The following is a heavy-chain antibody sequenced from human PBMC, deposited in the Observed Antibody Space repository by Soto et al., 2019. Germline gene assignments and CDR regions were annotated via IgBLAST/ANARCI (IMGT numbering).Heavy chain of an antibody. CDR3: AREGSAPYYYYGMDV. D-gene: IGHD6-19*01. Sequence: QVQLEQSGPEVKKPGESMKVSCKASGYTFTTYGISWVRQAPGQGLEWMGWINGYNGNTDYPQKLQGRVTMTTDTSTSTAYMALRSLRSDDTAVYYCAREGSAPYYYYGMDVWGQGTTVTVSS. CDR2: INGYNGNT. V-gene: IGHV1-18*01. J-gene: IGHJ6*02. CDR1: GYTFTTYG.